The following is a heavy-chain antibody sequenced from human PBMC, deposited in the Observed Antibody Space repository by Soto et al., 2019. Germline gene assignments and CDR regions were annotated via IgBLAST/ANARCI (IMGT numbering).Heavy chain of an antibody. CDR1: GFTFSRYW. Sequence: EVQLVESGGGLVQPGGSLRLSCAASGFTFSRYWMSWVRQAPGKGLEWVANIKQDGSEKYYVESVKGRFTISRDNAKNSLYLQMNSLRAEDTAVYYCARSPDWDFDYWGQGTLVTVSS. CDR3: ARSPDWDFDY. CDR2: IKQDGSEK. D-gene: IGHD3-9*01. V-gene: IGHV3-7*01. J-gene: IGHJ4*02.